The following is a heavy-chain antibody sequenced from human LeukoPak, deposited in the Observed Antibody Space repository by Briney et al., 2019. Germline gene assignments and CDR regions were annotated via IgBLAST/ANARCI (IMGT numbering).Heavy chain of an antibody. Sequence: GSLSLSCEASGFTFSSYWVSWVRQAPGKGLEWVANIKQDGSEKYYVDSVKGRFTISRDNAKNSLYLQMNSLRAEDTAVYYCAREASSGTLFDYWGQGTLVTVSS. D-gene: IGHD3-10*01. J-gene: IGHJ4*02. V-gene: IGHV3-7*05. CDR2: IKQDGSEK. CDR3: AREASSGTLFDY. CDR1: GFTFSSYW.